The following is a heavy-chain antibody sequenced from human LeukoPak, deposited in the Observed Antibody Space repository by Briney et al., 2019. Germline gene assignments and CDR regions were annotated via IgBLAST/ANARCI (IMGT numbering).Heavy chain of an antibody. V-gene: IGHV3-23*01. Sequence: GGSLRLSCAASGFTFSSYAMSWVRQAPGKGLEWVSGISGRGDNTYYADSVEGRFTISRDNSKNTLYVQVNSLGTEDTAAYYCAKGSYYDSSGSFYFDYWGQGTLVTVSS. D-gene: IGHD3-22*01. J-gene: IGHJ4*02. CDR3: AKGSYYDSSGSFYFDY. CDR2: ISGRGDNT. CDR1: GFTFSSYA.